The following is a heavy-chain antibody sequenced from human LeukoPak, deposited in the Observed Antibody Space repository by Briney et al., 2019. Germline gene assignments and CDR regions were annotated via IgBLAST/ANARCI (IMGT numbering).Heavy chain of an antibody. Sequence: ASETLSPTCTVSGGSISSYYWSWIRQPPGKGLEWIGYIYYSGSTNYNPSLKSRVTISVDRSKNQFSLKLSSVTAADTAVYYCARVTGTTLYYYYMDVWGKGTTVTVSS. CDR1: GGSISSYY. CDR2: IYYSGST. V-gene: IGHV4-59*12. J-gene: IGHJ6*03. D-gene: IGHD1-14*01. CDR3: ARVTGTTLYYYYMDV.